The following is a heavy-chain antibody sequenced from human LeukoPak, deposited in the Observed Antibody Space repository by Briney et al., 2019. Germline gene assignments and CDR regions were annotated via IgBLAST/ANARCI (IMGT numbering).Heavy chain of an antibody. CDR3: ARGSAVAGLDY. CDR2: INHSGST. D-gene: IGHD6-19*01. Sequence: GSLRLSYAASGFTVSSNYMSWIRQPPGKGLEWIGEINHSGSTNYNPSLKGRVTISVDTSKNQFSLKPSSVTAADTAVYYCARGSAVAGLDYWGQGTLVTVSS. V-gene: IGHV4-34*01. CDR1: GFTVSSNY. J-gene: IGHJ4*02.